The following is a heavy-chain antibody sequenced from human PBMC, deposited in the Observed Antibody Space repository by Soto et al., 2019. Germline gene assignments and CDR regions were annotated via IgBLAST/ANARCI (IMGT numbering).Heavy chain of an antibody. CDR3: ARYPPPVATIIGYYYYGMDV. D-gene: IGHD5-12*01. CDR2: IKQDGSEK. J-gene: IGHJ6*02. V-gene: IGHV3-7*01. CDR1: GFAFSSYW. Sequence: GGSLRLSCAASGFAFSSYWMSWVRQAPGKGLEWVANIKQDGSEKYYVDSVKGRFTISRDNAKNSLYLQMNSLRAEDTAVYYCARYPPPVATIIGYYYYGMDVWGQGTTVTVSS.